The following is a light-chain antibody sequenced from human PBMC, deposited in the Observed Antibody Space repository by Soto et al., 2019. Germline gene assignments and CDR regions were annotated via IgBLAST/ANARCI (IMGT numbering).Light chain of an antibody. CDR2: EVS. V-gene: IGKV1-5*03. Sequence: DILWTRSPSTLSASVGDSVNICCRASQSINKWLAWYQHKPWKAPNLLIYEVSTLHRGVSSRFSGSGFGTEFTLTISSLQPDDFATYYGQQYKDYSTWTFGQGTKVDIK. CDR3: QQYKDYSTWT. CDR1: QSINKW. J-gene: IGKJ1*01.